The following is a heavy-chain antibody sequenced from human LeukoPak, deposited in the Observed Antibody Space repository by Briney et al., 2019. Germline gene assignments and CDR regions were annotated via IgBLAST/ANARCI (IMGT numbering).Heavy chain of an antibody. J-gene: IGHJ3*02. CDR2: MRYDGSNK. Sequence: TGGSLRLSCAASGFTFSSYGMHWVRQAPGKGLEWVAFMRYDGSNKYYADSVKGRFTISRDNPKNTLYLQMNSLRAEDTAVYYCAKDALWFGELLGAFDIWGQGTMVTVSS. CDR1: GFTFSSYG. CDR3: AKDALWFGELLGAFDI. V-gene: IGHV3-30*02. D-gene: IGHD3-10*01.